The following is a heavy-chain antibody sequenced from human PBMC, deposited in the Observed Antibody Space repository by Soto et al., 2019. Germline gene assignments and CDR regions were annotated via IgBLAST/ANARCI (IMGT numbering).Heavy chain of an antibody. CDR2: INSDGSST. CDR1: GFTFSSYW. V-gene: IGHV3-74*01. J-gene: IGHJ6*02. D-gene: IGHD6-6*01. CDR3: ATAARVPYYYYYAMDV. Sequence: PGGSLRLSCAASGFTFSSYWMHWVRQAPGKGLVWVSRINSDGSSTSYADSVKGRFTISRDNAKNTLYLQMNSLRAEDTAVYYCATAARVPYYYYYAMDVWGQGTTVTVSS.